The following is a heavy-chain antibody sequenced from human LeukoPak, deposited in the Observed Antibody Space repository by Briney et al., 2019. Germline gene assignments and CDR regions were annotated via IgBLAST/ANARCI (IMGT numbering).Heavy chain of an antibody. Sequence: PGGSLRLSCAASGFTFSDYYMSWIRQAPGKGLEWVAVISYDGSNKYYADSVKGRFTISRDNSKNTLYLQMNSLRAEDTAVYYCAKGGRAYCGGDCSVDDAFDIWGQGTMVTVSS. CDR3: AKGGRAYCGGDCSVDDAFDI. V-gene: IGHV3-30*18. CDR1: GFTFSDYY. J-gene: IGHJ3*02. CDR2: ISYDGSNK. D-gene: IGHD2-21*02.